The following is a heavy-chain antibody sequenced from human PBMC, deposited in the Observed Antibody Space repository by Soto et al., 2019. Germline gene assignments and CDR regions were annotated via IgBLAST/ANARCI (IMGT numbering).Heavy chain of an antibody. J-gene: IGHJ4*02. CDR1: GFTFSNAW. V-gene: IGHV3-15*01. Sequence: GGSLRLSCAASGFTFSNAWMSWVRQAPGKGLEWVGRIKSKTDGGTTDYAAPVKGRFTISRDDSKNTLYLQMNSLKTEDTAVYYCTAGDEVLRYFDWLLPNFDYWGQGTLVTVSS. D-gene: IGHD3-9*01. CDR2: IKSKTDGGTT. CDR3: TAGDEVLRYFDWLLPNFDY.